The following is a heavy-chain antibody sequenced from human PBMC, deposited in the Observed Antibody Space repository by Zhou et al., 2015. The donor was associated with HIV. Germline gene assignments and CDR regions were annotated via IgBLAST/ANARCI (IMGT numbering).Heavy chain of an antibody. V-gene: IGHV1-8*02. CDR3: ARGLTMIVVVTPYNWFDP. D-gene: IGHD3-22*01. CDR2: MNPNSGNT. Sequence: QVQLVQSGAEVKKPGSSVKVSCKASGGTFSSYAISWVRQAPGQGLEWMGWMNPNSGNTGYAQKFQGRVTMTRNTSISTAYMELSSLRSEDTAVYYCARGLTMIVVVTPYNWFDPWGQGTLVTVSS. J-gene: IGHJ5*02. CDR1: GGTFSSYA.